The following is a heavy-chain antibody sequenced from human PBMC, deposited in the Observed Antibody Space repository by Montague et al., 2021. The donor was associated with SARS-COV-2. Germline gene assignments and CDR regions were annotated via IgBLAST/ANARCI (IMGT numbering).Heavy chain of an antibody. CDR1: GGSFSSGDSY. D-gene: IGHD2-21*02. CDR2: LHYAGSA. Sequence: SETLSLTCSVSGGSFSSGDSYWGWLRQAPGKGLEWIGDLHYAGSAYYNPSLRSRVTISADTSKNQFSLKLNSVTAADTAVYYCVGTYNGNCYSFDYWGQGTLVTVSS. J-gene: IGHJ4*02. V-gene: IGHV4-39*01. CDR3: VGTYNGNCYSFDY.